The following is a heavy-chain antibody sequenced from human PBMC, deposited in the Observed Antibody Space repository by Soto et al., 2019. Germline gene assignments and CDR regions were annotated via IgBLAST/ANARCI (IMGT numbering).Heavy chain of an antibody. CDR3: ARFGVPAAIGYYYYGMDV. J-gene: IGHJ6*02. D-gene: IGHD2-2*01. V-gene: IGHV1-69*13. CDR2: IIPIFGTA. CDR1: GGTFSSYA. Sequence: SVKVSCKASGGTFSSYAISWVRQAPGQGLEWMGGIIPIFGTANYAQKFQGRVTITADESTSTAYMELSSLRSEDTAVYYCARFGVPAAIGYYYYGMDVCGQGTTVTVSS.